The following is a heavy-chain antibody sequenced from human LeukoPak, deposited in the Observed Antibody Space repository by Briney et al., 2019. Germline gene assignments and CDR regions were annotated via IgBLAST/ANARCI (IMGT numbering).Heavy chain of an antibody. Sequence: GESLKISCKGSGYSFTSYWIGWVRQMPGKGPEWMGIIYPGDSDTRYSPSFQGQVTISADKSISTAYLQWSSLKASDTAMYYCARTYYYDSSGYLPLYYYYGMDVWGQGTTVTVSS. J-gene: IGHJ6*02. V-gene: IGHV5-51*01. CDR2: IYPGDSDT. CDR1: GYSFTSYW. CDR3: ARTYYYDSSGYLPLYYYYGMDV. D-gene: IGHD3-22*01.